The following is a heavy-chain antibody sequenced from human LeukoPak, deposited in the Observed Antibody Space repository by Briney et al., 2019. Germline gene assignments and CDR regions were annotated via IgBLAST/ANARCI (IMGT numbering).Heavy chain of an antibody. CDR1: GFTFSSYA. J-gene: IGHJ6*02. V-gene: IGHV3-66*01. D-gene: IGHD5-18*01. CDR3: ARNPWIQLSGPHRQSYYYYYGMDV. Sequence: GGSLRLSCAASGFTFSSYAMSWVRQAPGKGLEWVSVIYSGGSTYYADSVKGRFTISRDNSKNTLYLQMNSLRAEDTAVYYCARNPWIQLSGPHRQSYYYYYGMDVWGQGTTVTVSS. CDR2: IYSGGST.